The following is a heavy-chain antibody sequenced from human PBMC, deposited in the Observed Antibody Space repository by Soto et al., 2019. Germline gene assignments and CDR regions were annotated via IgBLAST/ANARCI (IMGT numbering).Heavy chain of an antibody. V-gene: IGHV1-69*01. CDR2: IIPIFGTA. J-gene: IGHJ4*02. CDR3: ARDTPIDSSGYYLGRSLDY. D-gene: IGHD3-22*01. CDR1: GGTFSSYA. Sequence: QVQLVQSGAEVKKPGSSVKVSCKASGGTFSSYAISWVRQAPGQGLEWMGGIIPIFGTANYAQKFQGRVTITADESTSTAYMELSSLRSEDTAVYYCARDTPIDSSGYYLGRSLDYWGQGTLVTVSS.